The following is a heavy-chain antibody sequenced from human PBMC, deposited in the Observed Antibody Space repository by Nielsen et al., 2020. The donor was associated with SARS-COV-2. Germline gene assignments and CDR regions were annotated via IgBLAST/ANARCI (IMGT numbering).Heavy chain of an antibody. CDR3: ARIYPGYYYDGGMDV. CDR1: GFSLSTSGMC. Sequence: SGPTLVKPTQTLTLTCTFSGFSLSTSGMCVSWIRQPPGKALEWLARIDWDDDKYYSTSLKTRLTISKDTSKNQVVLTMTNMDPVDTATYYCARIYPGYYYDGGMDVWGQGTTVTVSS. V-gene: IGHV2-70*11. J-gene: IGHJ6*02. CDR2: IDWDDDK. D-gene: IGHD3-22*01.